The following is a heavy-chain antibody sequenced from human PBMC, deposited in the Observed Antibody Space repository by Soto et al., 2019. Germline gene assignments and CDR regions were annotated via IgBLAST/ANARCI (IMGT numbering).Heavy chain of an antibody. J-gene: IGHJ6*02. CDR2: IYDSGRT. V-gene: IGHV4-59*01. CDR1: GDSISSYY. CDR3: ARGTIPYSYYGMDV. D-gene: IGHD2-21*01. Sequence: QVQLQESGPGLVKPSETLSLTCTVSGDSISSYYWTWIRQPPGEGLEWIGYIYDSGRTYYNPSLKSRVTISVDTSKNQFSLRLSSVSAADTAVYYCARGTIPYSYYGMDVWGQGATVTVSS.